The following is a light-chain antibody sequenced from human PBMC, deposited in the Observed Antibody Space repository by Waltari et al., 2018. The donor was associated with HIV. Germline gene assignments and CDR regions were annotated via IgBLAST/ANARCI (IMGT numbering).Light chain of an antibody. CDR3: CSYAGSSTLV. Sequence: QSALTQTASVSGSPGQSITISFTVTIRAVWSYKLVSCYQQHQGKAPKRMIYEVTKRPSGVSNRFSGSKSGNTASPTISGLQAEDEADYFCCSYAGSSTLVFGGGTKLTVL. CDR1: IRAVWSYKL. V-gene: IGLV2-23*02. J-gene: IGLJ2*01. CDR2: EVT.